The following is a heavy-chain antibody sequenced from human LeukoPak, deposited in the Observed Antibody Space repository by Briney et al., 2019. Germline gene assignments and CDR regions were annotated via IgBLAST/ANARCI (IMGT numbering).Heavy chain of an antibody. Sequence: ASVKVSCKVSGYTLTELSMHWVRQAPGKGLEWMGGFDPEDGETIYAQKFQGRVTMTEGTSTDTAYMELSSLRSEDTAVYYCATGSWIQLWPAFDYWGQGTLVTVSS. V-gene: IGHV1-24*01. D-gene: IGHD5-18*01. J-gene: IGHJ4*02. CDR1: GYTLTELS. CDR3: ATGSWIQLWPAFDY. CDR2: FDPEDGET.